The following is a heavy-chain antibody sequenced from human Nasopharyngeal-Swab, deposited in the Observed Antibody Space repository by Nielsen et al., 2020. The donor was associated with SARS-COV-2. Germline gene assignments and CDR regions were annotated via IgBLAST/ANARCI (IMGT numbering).Heavy chain of an antibody. V-gene: IGHV4-39*01. CDR3: ARRRYFDWLPSYFDY. Sequence: SETLSLTCTVSGGSISSSSYYWGWIRQPPGKGLEWIGSIYYSGSTYYNPSLKSRVTTSVDTSKNQFSLKLSSVTAADTAVYYCARRRYFDWLPSYFDYWGQGTLVTVSS. J-gene: IGHJ4*02. D-gene: IGHD3-9*01. CDR2: IYYSGST. CDR1: GGSISSSSYY.